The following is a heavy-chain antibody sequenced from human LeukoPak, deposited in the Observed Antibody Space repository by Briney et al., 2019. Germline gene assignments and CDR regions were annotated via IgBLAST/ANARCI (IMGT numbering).Heavy chain of an antibody. CDR2: IRYDGSNR. Sequence: GGSLRLSCAASGFSFSSYGMHWVRQAPGKGLEWVAYIRYDGSNRHYADSVKGRFTISRDNSKNTLYLQMNSLRVEDTAVYYCAKGGRITMLRGVQRDHYFDYWGQGTLVTVSS. D-gene: IGHD3-10*01. CDR1: GFSFSSYG. V-gene: IGHV3-30*02. J-gene: IGHJ4*02. CDR3: AKGGRITMLRGVQRDHYFDY.